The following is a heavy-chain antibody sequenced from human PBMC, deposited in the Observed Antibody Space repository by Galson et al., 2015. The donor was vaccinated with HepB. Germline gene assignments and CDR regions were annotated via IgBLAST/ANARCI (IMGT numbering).Heavy chain of an antibody. CDR3: AREDRYTYIVSFDY. CDR1: GFTFRNYG. J-gene: IGHJ4*02. CDR2: IWKDGSNK. Sequence: SLRLSCAASGFTFRNYGMHWVRQAPGKGLEWVALIWKDGSNKYYAASVKGRFSISRDNPKNALYLQMNSLRAEDTAMYFCAREDRYTYIVSFDYWGQGARVTVSS. D-gene: IGHD5-18*01. V-gene: IGHV3-33*01.